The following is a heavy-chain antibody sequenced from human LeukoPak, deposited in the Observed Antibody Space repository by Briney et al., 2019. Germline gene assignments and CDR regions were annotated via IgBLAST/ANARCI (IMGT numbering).Heavy chain of an antibody. CDR3: AKSTEYGYFDD. D-gene: IGHD2/OR15-2a*01. Sequence: PGGSLRLSCAASGFTFSSSAMHWVRQAPGKGLEWVTFIRYDGSYKYYADSVKGRFTISRDSSKNTLYLQMNSLRAEDTAVYYCAKSTEYGYFDDWGQGTLVTVSS. CDR1: GFTFSSSA. J-gene: IGHJ4*02. CDR2: IRYDGSYK. V-gene: IGHV3-30*02.